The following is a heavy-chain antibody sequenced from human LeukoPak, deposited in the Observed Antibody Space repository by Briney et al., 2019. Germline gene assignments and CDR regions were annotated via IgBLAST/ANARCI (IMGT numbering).Heavy chain of an antibody. CDR1: GFTFSTYG. D-gene: IGHD5-12*01. V-gene: IGHV3-30*02. CDR3: AKVSYSGYDCDY. CDR2: IRYDGSNK. Sequence: GGSLRFSCAASGFTFSTYGMHWVRQAPGKGLEWVAFIRYDGSNKYYPDSVKGRFTISRDNSKNTLYLQMNSLRAEDTAVYYCAKVSYSGYDCDYWGQGTLVTVSS. J-gene: IGHJ4*02.